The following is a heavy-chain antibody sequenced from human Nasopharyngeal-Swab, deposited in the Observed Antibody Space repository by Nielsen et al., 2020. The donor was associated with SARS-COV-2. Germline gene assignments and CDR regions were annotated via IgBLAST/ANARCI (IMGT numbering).Heavy chain of an antibody. J-gene: IGHJ6*02. CDR1: GFTFDDYA. Sequence: GGSLRLSCAASGFTFDDYAMHWVRQAPGKGLEWVSAIGTAGDTYYPGSVKGRFTISRENAKNSLYLQMNSLRAGDTAVYYCARAGVATSYYYYYGMDVWGQGTAVTVSS. V-gene: IGHV3-13*01. D-gene: IGHD5-12*01. CDR3: ARAGVATSYYYYYGMDV. CDR2: IGTAGDT.